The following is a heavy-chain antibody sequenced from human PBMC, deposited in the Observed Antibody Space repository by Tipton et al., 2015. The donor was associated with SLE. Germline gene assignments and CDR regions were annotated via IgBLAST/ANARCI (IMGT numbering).Heavy chain of an antibody. CDR2: ISGYNGNT. CDR3: AREVYSGSYYYYYGMDV. J-gene: IGHJ6*02. CDR1: GYTFNTFG. D-gene: IGHD3-10*01. V-gene: IGHV1-18*01. Sequence: LVQSGSSVKVSCKTSGYTFNTFGISWVRQAPGQGLEWMGWISGYNGNTEYAQKFQGRITMTTDTSTSTAYMVLGSLRSDDTAVYYCAREVYSGSYYYYYGMDVWGQGTTVTISS.